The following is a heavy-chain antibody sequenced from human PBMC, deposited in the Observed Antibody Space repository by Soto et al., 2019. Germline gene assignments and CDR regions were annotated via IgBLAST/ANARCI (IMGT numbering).Heavy chain of an antibody. CDR1: GFTFSSYA. D-gene: IGHD6-19*01. V-gene: IGHV3-30-3*01. Sequence: QVQLVESGGGVVQPGRSLRLSCAASGFTFSSYAMHWVRQAPGKGLEWVAVISYDVSNKYYADSVKGRFTISRDNSKNTLYLQMNSLRAEDTAVYYCARGPGGSGWYLAGSYYYYGMDVWGQGTTVTVSS. CDR3: ARGPGGSGWYLAGSYYYYGMDV. J-gene: IGHJ6*02. CDR2: ISYDVSNK.